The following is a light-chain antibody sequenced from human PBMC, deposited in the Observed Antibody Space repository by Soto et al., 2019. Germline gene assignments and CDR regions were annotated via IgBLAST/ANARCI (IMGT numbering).Light chain of an antibody. CDR2: AAS. Sequence: EIVVTQSPGTLSLSPGERATLSCRASQSVNNNYLAWYQHKPGQSPRLLNYAASNRAPGIPDRFGGSGSGTDFTLTVSRLEPEDFAVYYCQQYGSAPWTFGQGTKVEI. J-gene: IGKJ1*01. CDR3: QQYGSAPWT. CDR1: QSVNNNY. V-gene: IGKV3-20*01.